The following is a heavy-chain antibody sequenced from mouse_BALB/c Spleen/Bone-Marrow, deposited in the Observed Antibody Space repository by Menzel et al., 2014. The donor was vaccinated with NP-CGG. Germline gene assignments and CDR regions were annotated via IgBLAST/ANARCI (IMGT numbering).Heavy chain of an antibody. CDR2: ISSGSTSI. V-gene: IGHV5-17*02. CDR3: ARSRGNWDDFDY. J-gene: IGHJ2*01. CDR1: GFTFSGFG. Sequence: DVMLVESGGGLVQPGGSRKLSCAVSGFTFSGFGMHWVRQAPEKGLEWVAYISSGSTSIFYADTLKGRFTISRDNPKNTLFLQMTSLRSEDTAMYYCARSRGNWDDFDYWGQGTTLTVSS. D-gene: IGHD4-1*01.